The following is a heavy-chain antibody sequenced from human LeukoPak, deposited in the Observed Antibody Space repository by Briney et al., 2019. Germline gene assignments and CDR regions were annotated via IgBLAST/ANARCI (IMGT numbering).Heavy chain of an antibody. J-gene: IGHJ3*02. CDR1: GGSISSSSYY. CDR2: IYYSGST. D-gene: IGHD3-3*01. CDR3: ARDSPYYDFWSGYFHDAFDI. V-gene: IGHV4-39*07. Sequence: SQTLSLTCTVSGGSISSSSYYWGWVRQPPGKGLEWIGSIYYSGSTYYNPSLKSRATISVDTSKNQFSLKLSSVTAADTAVYYCARDSPYYDFWSGYFHDAFDIWGQGTMVTVSS.